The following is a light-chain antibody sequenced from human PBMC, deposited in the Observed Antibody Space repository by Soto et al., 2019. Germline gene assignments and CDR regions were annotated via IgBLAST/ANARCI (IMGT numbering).Light chain of an antibody. Sequence: EIVMTQSPATLSLSPGERATLSCRASQSVSSRFLAWYQQKPGQAPKVLIYGASTRATGIPDRFSGSGSGTDFTLTISRLEPEDFAVYYCQQYESSRTFGQGTKVEMK. CDR1: QSVSSRF. J-gene: IGKJ1*01. V-gene: IGKV3-20*01. CDR3: QQYESSRT. CDR2: GAS.